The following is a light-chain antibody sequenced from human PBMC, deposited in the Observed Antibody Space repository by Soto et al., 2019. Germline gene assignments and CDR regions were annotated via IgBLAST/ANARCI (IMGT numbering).Light chain of an antibody. CDR1: QDISNY. Sequence: DIQMTQSQSSLSASVGDRVTITCQASQDISNYLNWYQQKPGKAPKLLIYEASNLETGVPSRFSGSGSGTDFTFTISSLQPEDIATYYCQQYDNLPLTFGGGTKVEIK. J-gene: IGKJ4*01. CDR2: EAS. V-gene: IGKV1-33*01. CDR3: QQYDNLPLT.